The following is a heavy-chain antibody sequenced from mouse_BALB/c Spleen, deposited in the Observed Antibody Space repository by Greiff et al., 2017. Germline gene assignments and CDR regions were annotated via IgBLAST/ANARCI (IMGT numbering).Heavy chain of an antibody. CDR2: ISSGGGST. CDR1: GFAFSSYD. V-gene: IGHV5-12-1*01. CDR3: ARSFYGYDGAFDV. D-gene: IGHD2-2*01. Sequence: DVKLVESGGGLVKPGGSLKLSCAASGFAFSSYDMSWVRQTPEKRLEWVAYISSGGGSTYYPDTVKGRFTISRDNAKNTLYLQMSSLKSEDTAMYYCARSFYGYDGAFDVWGAGTTVTVSS. J-gene: IGHJ1*01.